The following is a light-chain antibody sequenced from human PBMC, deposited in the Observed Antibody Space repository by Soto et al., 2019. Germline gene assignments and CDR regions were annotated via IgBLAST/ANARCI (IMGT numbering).Light chain of an antibody. CDR3: AAWDDSLDGYAL. V-gene: IGLV1-44*01. CDR1: SSNIGSNT. J-gene: IGLJ2*01. Sequence: QLVLTQPPSASGTPGQRVTISCSGSSSNIGSNTVNWYQQVPGTAPKLLIYSDNQRPSGVPDRFSGSKSGTSASLAISGLQSEDEADYYCAAWDDSLDGYALFGGGTKVTVL. CDR2: SDN.